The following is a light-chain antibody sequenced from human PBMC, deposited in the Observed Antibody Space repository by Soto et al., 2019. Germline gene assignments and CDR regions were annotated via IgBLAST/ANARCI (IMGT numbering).Light chain of an antibody. CDR3: QAFDSTLSGWV. V-gene: IGLV1-40*01. CDR1: SSNIGADYD. CDR2: GNF. J-gene: IGLJ3*02. Sequence: QSVLTQPPSVSGAPGQRVTIYCTGSSSNIGADYDVHWYQHLPGAAPKLLIFGNFNRPSGVPDRFSGSKSVASAFLGITGLQAEDEADYYCQAFDSTLSGWVFGGGTKVTVL.